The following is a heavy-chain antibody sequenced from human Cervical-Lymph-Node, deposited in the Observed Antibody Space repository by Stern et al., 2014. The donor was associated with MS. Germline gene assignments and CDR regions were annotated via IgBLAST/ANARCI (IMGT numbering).Heavy chain of an antibody. CDR3: ARGHIPYAYNYLFDY. J-gene: IGHJ4*02. CDR1: GFTFSSYG. V-gene: IGHV3-33*01. CDR2: AWHDGSTA. Sequence: QVQLVESGGGVVQPGTSLRLSCAASGFTFSSYGMPWVRQAPGKGLEWVALAWHDGSTASSTNSVKGRFPISRDNSKNTLSLQMNSLTAEDTAVYYCARGHIPYAYNYLFDYWGQGTLVTVSS. D-gene: IGHD5-24*01.